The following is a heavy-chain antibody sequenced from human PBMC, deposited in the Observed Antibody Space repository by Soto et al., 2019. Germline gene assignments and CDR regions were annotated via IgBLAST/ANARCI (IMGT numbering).Heavy chain of an antibody. J-gene: IGHJ4*02. D-gene: IGHD2-15*01. Sequence: SETLSLTCTVSGGSISSSSYYWGWIRQTPGKGLEWIGSIYYSGTTNYNPSPKSRVSISVDTSKNQFSLRLSSVTAVDTAIYYCARLRGYCSGGSCYHFDCWGQGTLVTVSS. CDR3: ARLRGYCSGGSCYHFDC. CDR1: GGSISSSSYY. V-gene: IGHV4-39*01. CDR2: IYYSGTT.